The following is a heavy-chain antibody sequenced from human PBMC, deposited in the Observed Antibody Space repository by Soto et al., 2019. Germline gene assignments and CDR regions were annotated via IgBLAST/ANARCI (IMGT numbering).Heavy chain of an antibody. V-gene: IGHV1-69*01. CDR3: AKKNPHGDSNKAWLDP. CDR1: GGTFVSSA. Sequence: QVQLVQSGAELKEPGSSVRVSCRVSGGTFVSSAFAWVRQSLGEGIEWMGVIVPILGTTKYAEKLQGRVTISADESTRTAYLELSSLVLADTAVYFCAKKNPHGDSNKAWLDPWGQGTLVIVSS. J-gene: IGHJ5*02. D-gene: IGHD2-15*01. CDR2: IVPILGTT.